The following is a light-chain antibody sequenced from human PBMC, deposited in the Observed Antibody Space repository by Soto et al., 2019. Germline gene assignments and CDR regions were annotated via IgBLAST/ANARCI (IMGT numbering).Light chain of an antibody. CDR2: GAS. V-gene: IGKV3-20*01. CDR3: QQYGSSPFT. CDR1: QSVSSSY. Sequence: EIVLTQSPGTLSLSPGERATLSCRASQSVSSSYLAWYQQKPGQAPRLLLYGASSRATGIPDRFSGSGSGTDFTLTISRLEPEDFAVYYCQQYGSSPFTFGPGPKWISN. J-gene: IGKJ3*01.